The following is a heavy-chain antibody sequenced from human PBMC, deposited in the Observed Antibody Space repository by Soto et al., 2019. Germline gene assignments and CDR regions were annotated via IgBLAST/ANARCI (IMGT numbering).Heavy chain of an antibody. CDR3: AREACSGGNCFYFGPDY. D-gene: IGHD2-15*01. J-gene: IGHJ4*02. Sequence: HPGGSLRLSCAASGFTFNYYWMHWVRQAPGQGLVWVSHIHSDGSSTTYADSVKGRFTISRDNAKNTLYLQMNSLRAEDTAVYYCAREACSGGNCFYFGPDYWGQGT. V-gene: IGHV3-74*01. CDR1: GFTFNYYW. CDR2: IHSDGSST.